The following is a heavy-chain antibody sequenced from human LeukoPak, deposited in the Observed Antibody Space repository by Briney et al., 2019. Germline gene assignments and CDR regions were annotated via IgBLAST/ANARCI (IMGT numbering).Heavy chain of an antibody. CDR2: IYSGGST. V-gene: IGHV3-53*01. CDR3: ARDNAADAFVI. Sequence: GGSLRLSCAASGFTVSSNYMSWVRQAPGKGLEWVSVIYSGGSTYYADSVKGRFTISRDNSKNTLYLQMNSLRAEDTAVYYCARDNAADAFVIWGQGTMVTVSS. D-gene: IGHD2-8*01. J-gene: IGHJ3*02. CDR1: GFTVSSNY.